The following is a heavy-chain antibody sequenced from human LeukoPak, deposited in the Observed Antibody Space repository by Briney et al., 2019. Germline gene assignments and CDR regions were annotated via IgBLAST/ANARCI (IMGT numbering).Heavy chain of an antibody. D-gene: IGHD5-12*01. J-gene: IGHJ4*02. CDR3: ARVGGGYDSNGGY. Sequence: ASVKVSCKASGYTFTNYYIHWVRQAPGQGLEWMGIINPSGGSTSYARKFQGRVTMTRDTSTSTVYMDLSSLRSEDTAVYYCARVGGGYDSNGGYWGQGTLVTVSS. CDR2: INPSGGST. V-gene: IGHV1-46*01. CDR1: GYTFTNYY.